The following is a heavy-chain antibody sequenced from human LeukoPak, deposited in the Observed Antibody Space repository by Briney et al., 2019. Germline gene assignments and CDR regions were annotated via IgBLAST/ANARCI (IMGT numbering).Heavy chain of an antibody. CDR2: IHYSGGIT. CDR1: GGSISSYY. V-gene: IGHV4-59*08. Sequence: SETLSLTCTVSGGSISSYYWSWIRQPPGRGLEWIGYIHYSGGITYYNPSLKSRVTISVDTSKNQFSLSLSSVTAADTAVYYCARRSPGRYYFDYWGQGTLVTVSS. CDR3: ARRSPGRYYFDY. D-gene: IGHD1-14*01. J-gene: IGHJ4*02.